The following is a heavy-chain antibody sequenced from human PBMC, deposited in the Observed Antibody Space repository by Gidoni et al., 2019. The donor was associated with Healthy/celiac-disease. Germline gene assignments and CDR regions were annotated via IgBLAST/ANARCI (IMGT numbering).Heavy chain of an antibody. CDR2: ISSHGSDS. D-gene: IGHD4-17*01. CDR1: GLTFGSDG. J-gene: IGHJ4*02. CDR3: AKDSLVWATVTTGDY. V-gene: IGHV3-30*18. Sequence: QVQLVESGGGVVQPGRSLRLSCAAAGLTFGSDGMHWVRQAPGKGLEWLAVISSHGSDSSYADSVKGRFTISRDNSKNTLYLQMNSLRAEATAVYYCAKDSLVWATVTTGDYWGQGTLVTVSS.